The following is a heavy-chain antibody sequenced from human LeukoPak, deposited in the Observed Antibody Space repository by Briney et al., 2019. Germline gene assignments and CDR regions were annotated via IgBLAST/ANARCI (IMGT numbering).Heavy chain of an antibody. CDR2: ISYDGSNK. CDR3: ARDTYGSGSYYNAPLDY. Sequence: GGSLRLSCAVSGFTFSSYTINWVRQAPGKGLEWVAVISYDGSNKYYADSVKGRFTISRDNSKNTLYLQMNSLRAEDTAVYYCARDTYGSGSYYNAPLDYWGQGTLVTVSS. J-gene: IGHJ4*02. V-gene: IGHV3-30*04. D-gene: IGHD3-10*01. CDR1: GFTFSSYT.